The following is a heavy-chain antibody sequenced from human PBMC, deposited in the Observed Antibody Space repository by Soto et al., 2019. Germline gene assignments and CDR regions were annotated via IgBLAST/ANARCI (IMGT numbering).Heavy chain of an antibody. J-gene: IGHJ3*02. CDR1: GGSISSGGYY. V-gene: IGHV4-31*03. Sequence: QVQLQESGPGLVKPSQTLSLTCTFSGGSISSGGYYWSWIRQHPGKGLEWIGYIYYSGSTYYNPSLKSRVTISVDTSKNQFSLKLSSVTAADTAVDYCAREGYYYETGGIDAFDIWGQGTMFTVSS. D-gene: IGHD3-22*01. CDR2: IYYSGST. CDR3: AREGYYYETGGIDAFDI.